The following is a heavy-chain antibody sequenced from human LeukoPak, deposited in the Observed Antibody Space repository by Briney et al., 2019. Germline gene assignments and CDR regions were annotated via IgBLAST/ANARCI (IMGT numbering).Heavy chain of an antibody. Sequence: PGGSLRLSCVVSGFTFSSYGMHWVRQAPGKGLEWVAVMSYDGSNRYYADSVKGRFTISRDNSKNTLYLQMNSLRAEDTAVYYCASGNRYSSGWYWFYWGQGTLVTVSS. CDR2: MSYDGSNR. CDR1: GFTFSSYG. CDR3: ASGNRYSSGWYWFY. V-gene: IGHV3-30*03. D-gene: IGHD6-19*01. J-gene: IGHJ4*02.